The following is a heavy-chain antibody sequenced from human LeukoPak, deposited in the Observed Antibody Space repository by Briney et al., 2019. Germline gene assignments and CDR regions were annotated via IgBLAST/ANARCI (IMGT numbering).Heavy chain of an antibody. D-gene: IGHD4-11*01. CDR3: ARSTVTTPWYFGY. CDR2: IYPSGST. Sequence: SDTLSLTCAVSGYSISRGYYWGWIRQPPGKGLEWIAIIYPSGSTYYNPSLKSRATISVDTSKNQFSLKMTSVTAADTAVYYCARSTVTTPWYFGYWGQGTLVTVSS. CDR1: GYSISRGYY. J-gene: IGHJ4*02. V-gene: IGHV4-38-2*01.